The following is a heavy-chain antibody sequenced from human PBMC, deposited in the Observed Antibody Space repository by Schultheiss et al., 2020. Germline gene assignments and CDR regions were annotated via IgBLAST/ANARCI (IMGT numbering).Heavy chain of an antibody. Sequence: ASVKVSCKASGYTFTSYGISWVRQAPGQGLEWMGWISAYNCNTNYAQKLQGRVTMTTDTSTSTAYMELRSLRSDDTAVYYCARDPNLTRRWSPPTSDYWGQGTLVTVSS. CDR3: ARDPNLTRRWSPPTSDY. V-gene: IGHV1-18*01. D-gene: IGHD4-23*01. CDR1: GYTFTSYG. CDR2: ISAYNCNT. J-gene: IGHJ4*02.